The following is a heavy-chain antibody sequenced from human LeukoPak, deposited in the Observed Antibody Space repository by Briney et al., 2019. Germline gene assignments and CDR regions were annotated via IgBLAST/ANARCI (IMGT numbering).Heavy chain of an antibody. Sequence: RSSETLSLTCTVSGGPISSSSYYWGWIRQPPGKGLEWIGSIYYSGSTYYNPSLKSQFTISVDTSKNQFSLKLSSVTAADTAVYYCAGYSYSSGWYSGYYYYYMDVWGKGTTVTISS. CDR3: AGYSYSSGWYSGYYYYYMDV. CDR2: IYYSGST. J-gene: IGHJ6*03. D-gene: IGHD6-19*01. V-gene: IGHV4-39*01. CDR1: GGPISSSSYY.